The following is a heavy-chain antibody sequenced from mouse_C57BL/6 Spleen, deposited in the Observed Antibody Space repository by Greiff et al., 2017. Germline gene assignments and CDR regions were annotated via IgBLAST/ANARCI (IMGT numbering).Heavy chain of an antibody. V-gene: IGHV5-9*01. CDR1: GFTFSSYT. Sequence: EVKLVESGGGLVKPGGSLKLSCAASGFTFSSYTMSWVRQTPEKRLEWVATISGGGGNTYYPDSVKGRFTISRDNAKNTLYLQMSSLRSEDTALYYCARRGYAYAMDYWGQGTSVTVSS. J-gene: IGHJ4*01. CDR3: ARRGYAYAMDY. CDR2: ISGGGGNT. D-gene: IGHD2-2*01.